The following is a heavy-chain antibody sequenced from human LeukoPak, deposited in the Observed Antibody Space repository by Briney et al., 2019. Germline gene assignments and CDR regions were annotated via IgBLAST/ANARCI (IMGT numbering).Heavy chain of an antibody. CDR3: AKIHQNRVVVGAKGAFDI. CDR1: GLTFNNYA. Sequence: GGSLRLSCEASGLTFNNYAMHWVRQSSGRGLEWVSGIGSSGGGTYYADSVKGRFTISRDTSKDTVYLQMDSLRAEDTAIYYCAKIHQNRVVVGAKGAFDIWGQGTVVTVSS. J-gene: IGHJ3*02. V-gene: IGHV3-23*01. D-gene: IGHD2-15*01. CDR2: IGSSGGGT.